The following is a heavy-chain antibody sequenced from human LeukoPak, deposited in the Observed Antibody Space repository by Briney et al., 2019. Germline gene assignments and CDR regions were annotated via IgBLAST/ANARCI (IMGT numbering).Heavy chain of an antibody. V-gene: IGHV4-4*02. CDR2: VSHSGST. D-gene: IGHD1-26*01. CDR3: ARGYSGSYWVIDY. CDR1: GGSISSDNW. Sequence: SETLSLTCAVSGGSISSDNWWSWVRQPPAKGLEWIGEVSHSGSTNYNPSLKSRVTISVDTSKSQFSLKLSSVTAADTAVYYCARGYSGSYWVIDYWGQGTLVTVSS. J-gene: IGHJ4*02.